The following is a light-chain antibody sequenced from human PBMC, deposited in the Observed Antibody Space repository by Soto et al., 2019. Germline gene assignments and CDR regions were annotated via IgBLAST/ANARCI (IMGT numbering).Light chain of an antibody. J-gene: IGKJ1*01. Sequence: EIVLTQSPGTLSLSPGERATLSCRASQSVSSSYLAWYQQKPGQAPRLLIYGASSRATGIPDRFSGSGSGTEFTLTISRLEPDDFALYYCQQYGSSPWSFGPGTKVEIK. CDR3: QQYGSSPWS. CDR1: QSVSSSY. V-gene: IGKV3-20*01. CDR2: GAS.